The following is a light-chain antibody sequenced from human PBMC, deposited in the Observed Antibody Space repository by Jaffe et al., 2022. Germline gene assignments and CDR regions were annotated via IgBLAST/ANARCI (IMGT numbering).Light chain of an antibody. CDR1: QSVSSF. CDR3: QQRRNWPSGT. CDR2: DAS. V-gene: IGKV3-11*01. J-gene: IGKJ2*01. Sequence: EIVLTQSPATLSLSPGERATLSCRASQSVSSFLAWYQQKPGQAPRLLIYDASNRATDIPARFSGSGSGTDFTLTISSLEPEDFAVYYCQQRRNWPSGTFGQGTKLEIK.